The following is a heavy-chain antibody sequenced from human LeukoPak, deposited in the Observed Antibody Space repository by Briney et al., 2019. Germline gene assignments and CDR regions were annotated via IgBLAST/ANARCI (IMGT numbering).Heavy chain of an antibody. J-gene: IGHJ4*02. CDR1: GFTFSGSA. D-gene: IGHD6-19*01. Sequence: TGGSLRLSCAASGFTFSGSAMHWVRQASGKGLEWVGRIRSKANSYATAYAASVKGRFTISRDDSKNTAYLQMNSLKTEDTAVYYCTRRSPSVAGTPDYWGQGTLVTVSS. CDR3: TRRSPSVAGTPDY. V-gene: IGHV3-73*01. CDR2: IRSKANSYAT.